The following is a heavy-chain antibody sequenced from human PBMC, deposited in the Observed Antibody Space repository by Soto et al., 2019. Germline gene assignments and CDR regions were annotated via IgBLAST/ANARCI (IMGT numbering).Heavy chain of an antibody. Sequence: KPSETLSLTCAVSGGSISSGGYSWSWIRQPPGKGLEWIGYIYHSGSTYYNPSLKSRVTISVDRSKNQFSLKLSSVTAADTAVYYCAARIVVVVAASRNNWFDPWGQGTLVTVSS. CDR1: GGSISSGGYS. CDR2: IYHSGST. D-gene: IGHD2-15*01. V-gene: IGHV4-30-2*01. J-gene: IGHJ5*02. CDR3: AARIVVVVAASRNNWFDP.